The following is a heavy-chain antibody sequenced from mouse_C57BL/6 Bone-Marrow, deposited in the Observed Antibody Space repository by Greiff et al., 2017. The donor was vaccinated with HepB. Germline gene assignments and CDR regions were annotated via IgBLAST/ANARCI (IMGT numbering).Heavy chain of an antibody. CDR2: IYPGSGNT. CDR3: ARQKLGMDY. D-gene: IGHD4-1*01. CDR1: GYTFTDYY. Sequence: VQLVESGAELVRPGASVKLSCKASGYTFTDYYINWVKQRPGQGLEWIARIYPGSGNTYYNEKFKGKATLTAEKSSSTAYMQLSSLTSEDSAVYFCARQKLGMDYWGQGTSVTVSS. V-gene: IGHV1-76*01. J-gene: IGHJ4*01.